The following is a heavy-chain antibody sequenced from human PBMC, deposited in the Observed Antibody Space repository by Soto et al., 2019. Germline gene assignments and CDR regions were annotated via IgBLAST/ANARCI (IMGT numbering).Heavy chain of an antibody. CDR2: IYYSGST. Sequence: PSETLSLTCTVSGGSISSGGYYWSWIRQHPGKGLEWIGYIYYSGSTYYNPSLKSRVTISVDTSKNQLSLKLSSVTAADTAVYYCARDGSYYEILTGYYNVVGLDVWGQGTSVTVSS. CDR1: GGSISSGGYY. D-gene: IGHD3-9*01. V-gene: IGHV4-31*03. J-gene: IGHJ6*02. CDR3: ARDGSYYEILTGYYNVVGLDV.